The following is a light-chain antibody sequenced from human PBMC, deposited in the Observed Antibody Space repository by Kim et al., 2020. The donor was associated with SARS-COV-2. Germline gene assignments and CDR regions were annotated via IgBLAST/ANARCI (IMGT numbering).Light chain of an antibody. Sequence: APGKTATITCGGDDIGTKSVHWYQQKPGQAPVLVIYYDTDRPSGIPERFSASNSENTATLTVSRVEAGDEADYYCQVWDSGSDQWVFGGGTQLTVL. CDR1: DIGTKS. V-gene: IGLV3-21*04. CDR2: YDT. CDR3: QVWDSGSDQWV. J-gene: IGLJ3*02.